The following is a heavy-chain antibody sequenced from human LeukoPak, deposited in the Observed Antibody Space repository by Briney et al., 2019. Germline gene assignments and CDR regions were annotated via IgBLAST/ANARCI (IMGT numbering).Heavy chain of an antibody. CDR2: LGSDGRT. CDR1: GFGVSSNA. Sequence: GGSLRLSCEASGFGVSSNAMAWVRRAPGKGLEWVSGLGSDGRTHYADSVKGRFTISRDHSKNTVYLQMNSLRDEDTALYYCAKDILGWSFDTWGQGTLVTVSS. CDR3: AKDILGWSFDT. J-gene: IGHJ4*02. V-gene: IGHV3-23*01. D-gene: IGHD4-23*01.